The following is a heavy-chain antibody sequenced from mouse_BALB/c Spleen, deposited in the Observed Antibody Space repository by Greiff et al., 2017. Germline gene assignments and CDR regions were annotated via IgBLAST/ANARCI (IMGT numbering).Heavy chain of an antibody. Sequence: EVQLHESGGGLVKPGGSLKLSCAASGFTFSDYYMYWVRQTPEKRLEWVATISDGGSYTYYPDSVKGRFTISRDNAKNNLYLQMSSLKSEDTAMYYCARASPSMITTGFDYWGQGTTLTVSS. V-gene: IGHV5-4*02. CDR3: ARASPSMITTGFDY. CDR1: GFTFSDYY. D-gene: IGHD2-4*01. J-gene: IGHJ2*01. CDR2: ISDGGSYT.